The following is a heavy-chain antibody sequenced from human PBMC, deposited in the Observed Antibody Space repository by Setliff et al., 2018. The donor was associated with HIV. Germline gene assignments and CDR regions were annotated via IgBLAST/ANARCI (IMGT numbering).Heavy chain of an antibody. CDR3: VKDGSRYFDSTGYYPFDS. V-gene: IGHV3-9*01. Sequence: SLRLSCAASGFTFDDYAMHWVRQAPGKGLEWVSGISWNSGSIGYADSVKGRFTISRDNAKDSLYLQMDSLTTEDTALYYCVKDGSRYFDSTGYYPFDSWGQGTLVTVSS. CDR2: ISWNSGSI. CDR1: GFTFDDYA. D-gene: IGHD3-22*01. J-gene: IGHJ4*02.